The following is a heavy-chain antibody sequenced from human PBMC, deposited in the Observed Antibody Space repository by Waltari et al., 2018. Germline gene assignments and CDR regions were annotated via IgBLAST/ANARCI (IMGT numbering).Heavy chain of an antibody. Sequence: QITLKESGPTLVKPTQTLTLTCTFSGFSLSTSGVGVGWIRQPPGKALEWLALIYWNDDKRYSPSLKSKLTITKDTSKNQVVLTMTNMDPVDTATYYWARTVPKTYYYDSSGYLNWFDPWGQGTLVTVSS. CDR3: ARTVPKTYYYDSSGYLNWFDP. CDR2: IYWNDDK. D-gene: IGHD3-22*01. CDR1: GFSLSTSGVG. J-gene: IGHJ5*02. V-gene: IGHV2-5*01.